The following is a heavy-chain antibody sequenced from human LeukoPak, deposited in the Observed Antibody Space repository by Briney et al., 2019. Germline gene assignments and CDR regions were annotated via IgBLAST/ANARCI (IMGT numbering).Heavy chain of an antibody. CDR3: ARVRPSPVLYFDWLSDY. Sequence: ASVKVSCKASGYTFTGYDINWVRQATGQGLEWMGWMNPNSGNTGYAQKFQGRVTMTRNTSISTAYMELSSLRSEDTAVYYCARVRPSPVLYFDWLSDYWGQGTLVTVSS. J-gene: IGHJ4*02. D-gene: IGHD3-9*01. CDR1: GYTFTGYD. CDR2: MNPNSGNT. V-gene: IGHV1-8*01.